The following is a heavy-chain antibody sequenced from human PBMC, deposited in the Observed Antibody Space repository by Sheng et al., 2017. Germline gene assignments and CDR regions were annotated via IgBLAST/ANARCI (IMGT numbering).Heavy chain of an antibody. CDR1: GFTFSSYE. J-gene: IGHJ5*02. V-gene: IGHV3-48*03. D-gene: IGHD1-26*01. CDR2: ISSSGSTI. Sequence: EVQLVESGGGLVQPGGSLRLSCAASGFTFSSYEMNWVRQAPGKGLEWVSYISSSGSTIYYADSVKGRFTISRDNAKNSLYLQMNSLRAEDTAVYYCARGSSRGNWFDPWGRGNPGHRLL. CDR3: ARGSSRGNWFDP.